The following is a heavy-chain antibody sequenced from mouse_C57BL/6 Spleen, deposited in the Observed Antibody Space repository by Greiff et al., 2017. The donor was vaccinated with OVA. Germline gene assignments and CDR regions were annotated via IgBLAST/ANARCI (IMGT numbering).Heavy chain of an antibody. CDR2: IYPGDGDT. J-gene: IGHJ3*01. D-gene: IGHD2-3*01. CDR3: ARPLRDGYYQAWFAY. V-gene: IGHV1-80*01. Sequence: VQLQQSGAELVKPGASVKISCKASGYAFSSYWMNWVKQRPGKGLEWIGQIYPGDGDTNYNGKFKSKATLTADKSSSTAYMQLSSLTSEDSAVYFCARPLRDGYYQAWFAYWGQGTLVTVSA. CDR1: GYAFSSYW.